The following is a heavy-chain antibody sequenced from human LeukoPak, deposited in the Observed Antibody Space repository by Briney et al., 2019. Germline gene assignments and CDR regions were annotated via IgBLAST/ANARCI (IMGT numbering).Heavy chain of an antibody. J-gene: IGHJ5*02. V-gene: IGHV4-30-2*01. Sequence: SETLSLTCFVSGGSIARGGYSWTWLRQPPGKDLEWIGGIYETGNSHYNPSLKSRVTISVDFAKNYFSLSLTNVTAADTAVYYCARRTGWVDPWGQGTLVTVSS. CDR2: IYETGNS. CDR1: GGSIARGGYS. CDR3: ARRTGWVDP.